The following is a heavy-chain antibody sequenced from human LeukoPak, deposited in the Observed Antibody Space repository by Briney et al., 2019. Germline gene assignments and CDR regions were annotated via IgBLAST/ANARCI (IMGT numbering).Heavy chain of an antibody. J-gene: IGHJ3*02. CDR2: IYSGGST. CDR1: GFPVSSNY. V-gene: IGHV3-53*01. CDR3: ARGPFGTVTRDAFDI. D-gene: IGHD4-17*01. Sequence: GSLRLSCAASGFPVSSNYMSWVRQAPGKGLEWVSVIYSGGSTYYADSVKGRFTISRDNSKNTLYLQMNSLRAEDTAVYYCARGPFGTVTRDAFDIWGQGTMVTVSS.